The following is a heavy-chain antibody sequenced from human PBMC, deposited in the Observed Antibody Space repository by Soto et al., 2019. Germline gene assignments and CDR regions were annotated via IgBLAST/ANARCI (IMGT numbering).Heavy chain of an antibody. D-gene: IGHD3-22*01. CDR2: INPKSGGT. Sequence: GASVKVSCKTAGYTFSAYYMHWVRQAPGQGLECMGWINPKSGGTLYAQKFQGRVTMTRDTSISTAYMELSRLRSDDTAVYYCARGGTFAYNTSGYSVSWGQGTLVTASP. V-gene: IGHV1-2*02. CDR3: ARGGTFAYNTSGYSVS. J-gene: IGHJ5*02. CDR1: GYTFSAYY.